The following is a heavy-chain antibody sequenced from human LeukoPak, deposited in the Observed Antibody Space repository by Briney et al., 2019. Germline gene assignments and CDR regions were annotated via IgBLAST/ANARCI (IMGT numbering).Heavy chain of an antibody. CDR2: IYYSGST. CDR1: GVSISSSSYY. D-gene: IGHD3-22*01. V-gene: IGHV4-39*01. CDR3: AHRGPYYYDSSGYYGY. Sequence: SETLSLTCTVSGVSISSSSYYWGWIRQPPGKGLVWIGSIYYSGSTYYNPSLKSRVTISVDTSKNQFSLKLSSVTAADTAVYYCAHRGPYYYDSSGYYGYWGQGTLVTVSS. J-gene: IGHJ4*02.